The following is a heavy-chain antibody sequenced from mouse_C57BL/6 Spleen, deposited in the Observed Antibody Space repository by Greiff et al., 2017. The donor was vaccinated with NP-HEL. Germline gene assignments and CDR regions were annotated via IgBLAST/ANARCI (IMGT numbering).Heavy chain of an antibody. CDR3: ARSSPYAMDY. J-gene: IGHJ4*01. CDR2: IYPGSGNT. V-gene: IGHV1-76*01. CDR1: GYTFTDYS. D-gene: IGHD1-1*01. Sequence: VPLHHSVSSLFRPGASVPLSCTASGYTFTDYSINCVKQRPGQGLEWIARIYPGSGNTYYNEKFKGKATLTAEKSSSTAYMQLSSLTSEDSAVYFCARSSPYAMDYWGQGTSVTVSS.